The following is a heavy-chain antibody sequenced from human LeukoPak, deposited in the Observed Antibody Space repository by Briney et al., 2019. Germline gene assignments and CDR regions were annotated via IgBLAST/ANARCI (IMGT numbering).Heavy chain of an antibody. CDR2: IHYSGNT. CDR3: ARYRLGLPPDY. D-gene: IGHD5-18*01. V-gene: IGHV4-59*01. CDR1: GGSISTYY. J-gene: IGHJ4*02. Sequence: PSETLSLTCTVSGGSISTYYWTWIRQPPGKGMEWIGYIHYSGNTNYNPSLKSRVTISLDTSKNQFSLKLRSVTAADTAVYYCARYRLGLPPDYWGRGTLVTVSS.